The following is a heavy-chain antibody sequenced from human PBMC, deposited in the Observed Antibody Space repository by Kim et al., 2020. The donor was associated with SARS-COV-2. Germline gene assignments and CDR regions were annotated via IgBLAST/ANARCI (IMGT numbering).Heavy chain of an antibody. D-gene: IGHD2-2*01. CDR2: INDRGTII. CDR3: ASVRYCSSASCFHDVDF. CDR1: GFTFSNYE. Sequence: GGSLRLSCEASGFTFSNYEMNWVRQAPGKGLEWLSYINDRGTIIYYADSVKGRFTISRDNAKNSLYLQMNSLRVEDTAVYYCASVRYCSSASCFHDVDFRGQGTLLTVSS. V-gene: IGHV3-48*03. J-gene: IGHJ4*02.